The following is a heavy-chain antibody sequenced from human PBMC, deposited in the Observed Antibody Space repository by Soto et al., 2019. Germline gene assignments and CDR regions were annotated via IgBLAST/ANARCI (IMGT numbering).Heavy chain of an antibody. CDR3: AIGGVAPYYYYVMDV. Sequence: QVQLVQSGAEVKKPGASVKVSCKASGYTFTRSGISWVRQAPGQGLEWMGWISTYNGDTNYAQTLQGSVTMTTDTSTSTVYMELRSLRSDDTAVYYCAIGGVAPYYYYVMDVWGQGTTVTVSS. J-gene: IGHJ6*02. D-gene: IGHD5-12*01. CDR2: ISTYNGDT. CDR1: GYTFTRSG. V-gene: IGHV1-18*01.